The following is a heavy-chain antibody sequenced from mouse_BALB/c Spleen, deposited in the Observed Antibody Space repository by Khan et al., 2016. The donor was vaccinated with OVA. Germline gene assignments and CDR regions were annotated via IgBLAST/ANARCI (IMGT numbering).Heavy chain of an antibody. CDR2: IRLKSNNYAS. V-gene: IGHV6-6*02. Sequence: EVKLEESGGGLVQPGGSMKLSCVASGFTFSNFWMNWVRQSPEKGLEWVAEIRLKSNNYASHYAESVKGRFTISRDASKTSVYLQMHTLRAEATGIYYCSRPGGYYAWFAYWGQGTLVTVSA. J-gene: IGHJ3*01. CDR3: SRPGGYYAWFAY. D-gene: IGHD2-3*01. CDR1: GFTFSNFW.